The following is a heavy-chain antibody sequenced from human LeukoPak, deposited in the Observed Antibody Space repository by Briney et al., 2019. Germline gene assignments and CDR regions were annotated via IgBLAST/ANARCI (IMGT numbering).Heavy chain of an antibody. CDR2: ISACNDNT. CDR1: GYTFSSYG. D-gene: IGHD2-2*01. CDR3: ARIGASCYGFCLDC. Sequence: ASVKVSCKASGYTFSSYGFSWVRQPPGQGLEWMGWISACNDNTNYAQKLQDRVTMTTDTSTSTAYMELRSLRSDDTAVYYCARIGASCYGFCLDCWGQGTLVTVSS. V-gene: IGHV1-18*01. J-gene: IGHJ4*02.